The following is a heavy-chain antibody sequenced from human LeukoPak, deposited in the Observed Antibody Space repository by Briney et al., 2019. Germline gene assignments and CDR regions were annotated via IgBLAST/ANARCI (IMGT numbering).Heavy chain of an antibody. CDR2: ISSSSSTI. D-gene: IGHD6-6*01. V-gene: IGHV3-48*01. CDR3: ARDAFPYNSSSDYIDY. CDR1: GFTFSSYS. J-gene: IGHJ4*02. Sequence: PGGSLRLSCAASGFTFSSYSMNWVRQAPGKGLEWVSYISSSSSTIYYADSVKGRFTISRDNAKNSLYLQMNSLRAEDTAVYYCARDAFPYNSSSDYIDYWGQGTLVTVSS.